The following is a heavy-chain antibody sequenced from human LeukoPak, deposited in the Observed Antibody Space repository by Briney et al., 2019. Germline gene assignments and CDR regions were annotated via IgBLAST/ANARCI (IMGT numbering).Heavy chain of an antibody. CDR3: AKGNSHYYYMDV. CDR2: IWYDGSNK. V-gene: IGHV3-33*06. Sequence: GGSLRLSCAASGFTFSSYGMHWVRQAPGKGLEWVAVIWYDGSNKYYADSVKGRFTISRDNSKNTLYLQMNSLRAEDTAVYYCAKGNSHYYYMDVWGKGTTVTVSS. CDR1: GFTFSSYG. D-gene: IGHD1-7*01. J-gene: IGHJ6*03.